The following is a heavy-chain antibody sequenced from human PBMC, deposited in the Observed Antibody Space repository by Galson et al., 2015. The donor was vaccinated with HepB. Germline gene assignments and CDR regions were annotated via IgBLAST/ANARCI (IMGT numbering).Heavy chain of an antibody. J-gene: IGHJ5*02. Sequence: SETLSLTCAVYGGSFSGYYWSWIRQPPGKGLEWIGEINHSGSTNYNPSLKSRVTISVDTSKNQFSLKLSSVTAADTAVYYCARLPYYDSSPYNWFDPWGQGTLVTVSS. CDR2: INHSGST. CDR3: ARLPYYDSSPYNWFDP. D-gene: IGHD3-22*01. CDR1: GGSFSGYY. V-gene: IGHV4-34*01.